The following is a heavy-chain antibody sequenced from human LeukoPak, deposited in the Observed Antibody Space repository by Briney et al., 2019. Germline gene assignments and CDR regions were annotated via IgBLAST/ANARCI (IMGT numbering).Heavy chain of an antibody. Sequence: SETLSLTCTVSCGSISSSSYYWGWIRQPPGKGLEWIGSTHYSGSTYYNPSLKSRVTISIDTSKNQFSLKLTSVTAADTAVYYCARSPGPATATTTFDFWGQGTLVTVSS. CDR3: ARSPGPATATTTFDF. CDR2: THYSGST. J-gene: IGHJ4*02. CDR1: CGSISSSSYY. V-gene: IGHV4-39*07. D-gene: IGHD2-15*01.